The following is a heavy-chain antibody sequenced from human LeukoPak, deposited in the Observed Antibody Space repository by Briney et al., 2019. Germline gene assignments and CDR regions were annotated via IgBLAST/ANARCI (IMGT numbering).Heavy chain of an antibody. D-gene: IGHD6-19*01. CDR3: ARVPPMAVAGTPHYGMDV. CDR2: INPSGGST. Sequence: ASVKVSCKASGYTFTSYYMHWVRQAPGQGLEWMGIINPSGGSTSYAQKFQGRVTMTRDTSTSTVYMELSSLRSEDTAVYYCARVPPMAVAGTPHYGMDVWGQGTTVTVSS. CDR1: GYTFTSYY. V-gene: IGHV1-46*01. J-gene: IGHJ6*02.